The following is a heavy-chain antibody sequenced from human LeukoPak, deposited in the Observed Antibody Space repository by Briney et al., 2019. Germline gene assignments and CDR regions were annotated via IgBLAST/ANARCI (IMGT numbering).Heavy chain of an antibody. D-gene: IGHD2/OR15-2a*01. V-gene: IGHV3-7*01. CDR2: IKRDGNEK. CDR1: GFTFISYC. Sequence: GGSLRLSSAASGFTFISYCMNWVRQAPGKGLEWVANIKRDGNEKNYVDSVRGRFSISRDNAKNSLYLQMDSLRAEDTAVYYCATEGAYPIIACDFWGQGALVTVSS. J-gene: IGHJ4*02. CDR3: ATEGAYPIIACDF.